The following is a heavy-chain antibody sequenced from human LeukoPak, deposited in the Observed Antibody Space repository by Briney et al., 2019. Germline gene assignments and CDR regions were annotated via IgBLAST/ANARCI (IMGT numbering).Heavy chain of an antibody. Sequence: TLSLTCTVSGGSTSSGDYYWSWIRQPPGKGLEWIGYIYYSGSTYYNPSLKSRVTISVDTSKNQFSLKLSSVTAADTAVYYCARAFRGPYYDSSGYLYWGQGTLVTVSS. J-gene: IGHJ4*02. V-gene: IGHV4-30-4*01. CDR3: ARAFRGPYYDSSGYLY. D-gene: IGHD3-22*01. CDR2: IYYSGST. CDR1: GGSTSSGDYY.